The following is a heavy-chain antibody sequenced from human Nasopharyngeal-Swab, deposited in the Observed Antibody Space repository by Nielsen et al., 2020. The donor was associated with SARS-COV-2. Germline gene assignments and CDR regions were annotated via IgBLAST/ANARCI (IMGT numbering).Heavy chain of an antibody. V-gene: IGHV3-21*01. CDR3: ARAQNVLRFLEWTQPFDY. Sequence: VRQAPGKGLKWVSSISSSSSYIYYADSVKGRFTISRDNAENSLYLQMNSLRAEDTAVYYCARAQNVLRFLEWTQPFDYWGQGTLVTVSS. J-gene: IGHJ4*02. D-gene: IGHD3-3*01. CDR2: ISSSSSYI.